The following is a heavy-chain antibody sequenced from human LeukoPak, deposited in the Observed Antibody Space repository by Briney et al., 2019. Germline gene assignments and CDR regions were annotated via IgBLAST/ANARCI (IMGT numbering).Heavy chain of an antibody. D-gene: IGHD3-3*01. CDR3: AKISPTILYDSRGWFDP. Sequence: GGSLRLSCATSGFTFTTFWMHWVRQAPGKGLVWVSRINHDGNSANYADSVKGRFTISRDNAKNTLYLQMNSLRAEDTAVYYCAKISPTILYDSRGWFDPWGQGTLVTVSS. CDR1: GFTFTTFW. V-gene: IGHV3-74*01. J-gene: IGHJ5*02. CDR2: INHDGNSA.